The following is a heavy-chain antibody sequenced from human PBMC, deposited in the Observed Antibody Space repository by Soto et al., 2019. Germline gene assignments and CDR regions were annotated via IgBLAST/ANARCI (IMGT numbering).Heavy chain of an antibody. CDR1: GGSISSYY. CDR3: ARLDQANYDFWSGYSNWFDP. V-gene: IGHV4-59*08. D-gene: IGHD3-3*01. J-gene: IGHJ5*02. CDR2: IYYSGST. Sequence: SETLSLTCTVSGGSISSYYWSWIRQPPGKGLEWIGYIYYSGSTNYNPSLKSRVTISVDTSKNQFSLKLSSVTAADTAVYYCARLDQANYDFWSGYSNWFDPWGQGTLVTVSS.